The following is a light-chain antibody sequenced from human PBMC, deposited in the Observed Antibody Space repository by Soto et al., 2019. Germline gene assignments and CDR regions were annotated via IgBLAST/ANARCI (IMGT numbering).Light chain of an antibody. V-gene: IGLV2-14*03. CDR2: DVS. CDR1: FNDVGAYNF. Sequence: SGLTPPAPVSGSPGLTITISCSGSFNDVGAYNFVSWYQQHPDKAPKLMIFDVSNRPSGVSNRFSGSKSGNTASLTISGLQSEDEAEYYCGSYTTSSNYVFGTGTKVTVL. CDR3: GSYTTSSNYV. J-gene: IGLJ1*01.